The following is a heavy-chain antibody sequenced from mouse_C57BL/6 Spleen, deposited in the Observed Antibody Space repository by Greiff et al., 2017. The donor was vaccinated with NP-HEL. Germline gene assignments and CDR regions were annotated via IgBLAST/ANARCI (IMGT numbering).Heavy chain of an antibody. J-gene: IGHJ2*01. CDR1: GFPFSDYG. V-gene: IGHV5-17*01. D-gene: IGHD3-3*01. CDR3: ARSANYFDY. CDR2: ISSGSSTI. Sequence: EVQGVESGGGLVKPGGSLKLSCAASGFPFSDYGMHWVRQAPEKGLAWVAYISSGSSTIYYVDTVKGRFTISRDNAKNTLFLQMTSLRSEDTAMYYCARSANYFDYWGQGTTLTVSS.